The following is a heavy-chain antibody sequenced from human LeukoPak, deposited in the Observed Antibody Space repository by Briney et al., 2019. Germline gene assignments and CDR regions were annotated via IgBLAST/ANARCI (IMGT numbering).Heavy chain of an antibody. J-gene: IGHJ5*02. V-gene: IGHV2-5*02. CDR1: GFSLSSSGED. D-gene: IGHD3-10*01. CDR2: IYWDDDK. Sequence: SGPALLQPPPPLTLTFTFSGFSLSSSGEDVGWCRQPPGKAPESLALIYWDDDKFYSPSLKNRLTIATDNSNNQVVLTMTSMDPVDTGTYYCARRRFYTSATYYTFNRFDRWGQGTLVTVSS. CDR3: ARRRFYTSATYYTFNRFDR.